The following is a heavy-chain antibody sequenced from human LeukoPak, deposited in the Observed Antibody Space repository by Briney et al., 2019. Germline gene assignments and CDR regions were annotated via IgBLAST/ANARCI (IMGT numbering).Heavy chain of an antibody. J-gene: IGHJ5*02. D-gene: IGHD6-13*01. CDR3: AVTIAAAVRWFDP. CDR1: GGSISSSNW. Sequence: PSETLSLTCAVSGGSISSSNWWSWVLQPPGKGLEWIVEIYHSGSTNYNPSLKSRVTISVDKSKNQFSLKLSSVTAADTAVYYCAVTIAAAVRWFDPWGQGTLVTVSS. V-gene: IGHV4-4*02. CDR2: IYHSGST.